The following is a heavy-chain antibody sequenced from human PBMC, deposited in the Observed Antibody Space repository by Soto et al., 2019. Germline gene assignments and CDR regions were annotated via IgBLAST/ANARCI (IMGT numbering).Heavy chain of an antibody. Sequence: VKVSCKASGYTFTSYGISWVRQAPGQGLEWMGWISAYNGNTNYAQKLQGRVTMTTDTSTSTAYMELRSLRSDDTAVYYCARSGFYSSSSISWFDPWGQGTLVTVSS. CDR3: ARSGFYSSSSISWFDP. D-gene: IGHD6-6*01. CDR2: ISAYNGNT. J-gene: IGHJ5*02. CDR1: GYTFTSYG. V-gene: IGHV1-18*01.